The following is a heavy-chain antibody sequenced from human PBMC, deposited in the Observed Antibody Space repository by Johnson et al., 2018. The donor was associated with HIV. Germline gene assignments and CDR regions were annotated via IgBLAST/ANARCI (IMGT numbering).Heavy chain of an antibody. V-gene: IGHV3-30-3*01. CDR3: ARGRDQDLAGGGFDI. CDR1: GFTFNTYV. Sequence: VQVVESGGGVVQPGRSLRLSCAATGFTFNTYVMHWVRQAPGKGLEWVAIISYDGSNKYYADSVKGRFTISRDNSKNMLYLQMNSLRGEDTAVYSCARGRDQDLAGGGFDIWGPGTMVTVSS. J-gene: IGHJ3*02. CDR2: ISYDGSNK. D-gene: IGHD2-15*01.